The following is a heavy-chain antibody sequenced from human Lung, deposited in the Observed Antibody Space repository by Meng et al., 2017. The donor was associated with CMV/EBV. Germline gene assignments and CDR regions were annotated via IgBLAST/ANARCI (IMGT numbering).Heavy chain of an antibody. Sequence: AASGFTFSACYISWIRQAPGKGLECISYISSSGSTIYYADSVKGRFTVSRDNAKKLLYLQMNSLRAEDTAVYYCARDRYYGSGTYYYWGQGTLVTVSS. D-gene: IGHD3-10*01. CDR3: ARDRYYGSGTYYY. CDR2: ISSSGSTI. CDR1: GFTFSACY. V-gene: IGHV3-11*01. J-gene: IGHJ4*02.